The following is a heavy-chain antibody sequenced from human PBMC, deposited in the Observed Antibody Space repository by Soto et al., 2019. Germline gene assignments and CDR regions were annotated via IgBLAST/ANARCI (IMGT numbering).Heavy chain of an antibody. J-gene: IGHJ5*02. CDR2: IYYSGST. Sequence: SEPLSLTCSVSGGSISSGDYFWTWILHPPGKGLEWIGSIYYSGSTYYNPSLRSRVTISVDTSKNQFSLKLSSVTAADTAVFYCARHYSSGSRNWFDPWGQGTLVTVSS. CDR1: GGSISSGDYF. V-gene: IGHV4-39*01. D-gene: IGHD6-19*01. CDR3: ARHYSSGSRNWFDP.